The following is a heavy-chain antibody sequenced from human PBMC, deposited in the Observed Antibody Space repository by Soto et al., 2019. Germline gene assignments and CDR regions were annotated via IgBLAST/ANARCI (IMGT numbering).Heavy chain of an antibody. CDR3: AHDGPAYGMDV. CDR1: GGSISSGGYY. D-gene: IGHD3-16*01. V-gene: IGHV4-31*03. J-gene: IGHJ6*02. Sequence: SETLSLTCTVSGGSISSGGYYWSWIRQHPGKGLEWIGYIYYSGSTYYNPSLKSRVAISVGTSKNQFSLKLSSVTAADTAVYYCAHDGPAYGMDVWGQGTTVTVSS. CDR2: IYYSGST.